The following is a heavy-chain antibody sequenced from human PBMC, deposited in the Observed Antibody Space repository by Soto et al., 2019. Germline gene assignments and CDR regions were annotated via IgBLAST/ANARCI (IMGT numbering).Heavy chain of an antibody. V-gene: IGHV3-30*18. D-gene: IGHD2-15*01. CDR3: AKNHRNIVVVVTTPNPFGMDV. J-gene: IGHJ6*02. Sequence: PGGSLRLSCAASGFTFSSYGMHWVRQAPGKGLEWVAVISYDGSNKYYADSVKGRFTISRDNSKNTLYLQMNSLRAEDTAVYYCAKNHRNIVVVVTTPNPFGMDVWGQGTTVTVSS. CDR1: GFTFSSYG. CDR2: ISYDGSNK.